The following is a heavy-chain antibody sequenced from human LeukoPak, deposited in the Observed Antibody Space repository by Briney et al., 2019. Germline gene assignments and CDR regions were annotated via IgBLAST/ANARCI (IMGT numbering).Heavy chain of an antibody. CDR3: ASGHYDILTGYRPYFDY. V-gene: IGHV4-39*07. CDR1: GGSTNNSTYY. Sequence: PSETLSLTCTVSGGSTNNSTYYWAWIRQSPGKGLEWIGSIYYSGSTYYNPSLKSRVTISIDTSRNQFSLRLNSVTAADTAVYYCASGHYDILTGYRPYFDYWGQGTLVTVSS. J-gene: IGHJ4*02. D-gene: IGHD3-9*01. CDR2: IYYSGST.